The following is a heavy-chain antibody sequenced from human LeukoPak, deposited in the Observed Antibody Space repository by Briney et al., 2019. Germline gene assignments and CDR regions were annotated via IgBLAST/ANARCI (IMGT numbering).Heavy chain of an antibody. V-gene: IGHV3-11*01. D-gene: IGHD6-19*01. CDR3: AREGSSGCHLDY. Sequence: GGSLRLSCAASGFTFSDYYMSWIRQAPGKGLEWVSYISSSGSTIYYADSVKGRFTISRDNAKNSLYLQMNSLKTEDTAVYYCAREGSSGCHLDYWGQGTLVTVSS. J-gene: IGHJ4*02. CDR1: GFTFSDYY. CDR2: ISSSGSTI.